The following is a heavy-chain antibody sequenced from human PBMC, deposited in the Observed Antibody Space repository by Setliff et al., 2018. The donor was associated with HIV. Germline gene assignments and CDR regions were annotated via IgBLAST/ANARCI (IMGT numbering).Heavy chain of an antibody. CDR1: GGTFSSYA. V-gene: IGHV1-69*10. D-gene: IGHD2-15*01. J-gene: IGHJ5*02. Sequence: ASVKVSCKASGGTFSSYAISWVRQAPGQRPEWMGGTIPMSDIPNYAQNFQGRVTITADHSTTTAYMELRSLTSDDTAVYYCARGYCGGGICYSPNWLDPWGQGTLVTVSS. CDR2: TIPMSDIP. CDR3: ARGYCGGGICYSPNWLDP.